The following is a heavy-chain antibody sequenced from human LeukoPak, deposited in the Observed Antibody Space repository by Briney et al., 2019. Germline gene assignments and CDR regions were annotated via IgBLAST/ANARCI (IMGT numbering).Heavy chain of an antibody. CDR2: IYTSGST. CDR1: GGSISSGSYY. J-gene: IGHJ3*02. V-gene: IGHV4-61*02. CDR3: ARDPGLDAFDI. Sequence: SETLSLTCTVSGGSISSGSYYWSWIRQPAGKGLEWIGRIYTSGSTNYNPSLKSRVTISVDTSKNQFSLKLSSVTAADTAVYYCARDPGLDAFDIWGQGTMVTVSS.